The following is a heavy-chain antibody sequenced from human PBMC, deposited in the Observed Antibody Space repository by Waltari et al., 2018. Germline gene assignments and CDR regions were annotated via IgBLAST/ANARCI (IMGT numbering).Heavy chain of an antibody. CDR1: GFTFSSYA. CDR2: ISYDGINK. CDR3: ARSYCSSTSCYYNADY. D-gene: IGHD2-2*01. V-gene: IGHV3-30-3*01. J-gene: IGHJ4*02. Sequence: QVQLVESGGGVVQPGRSLRLSCAASGFTFSSYAMHWVRQAPGKGLEWVAVISYDGINKYDADSVKGRFTISRDNSKNTLYLQMNSLRAEDTAVYYCARSYCSSTSCYYNADYWGQGTLVTVSS.